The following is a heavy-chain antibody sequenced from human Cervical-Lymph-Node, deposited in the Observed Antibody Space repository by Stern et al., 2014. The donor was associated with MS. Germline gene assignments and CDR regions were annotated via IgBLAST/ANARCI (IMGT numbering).Heavy chain of an antibody. CDR1: GYSFTIYY. CDR2: TYPNASYT. J-gene: IGHJ4*02. CDR3: ARHVQGFDY. V-gene: IGHV5-51*01. Sequence: VQLVPSGAEVKKPGASLKVSCKLSGYSFTIYYIAWVRQMPGKVLEWLVSTYPNASYTTNSPACQGKVTISADKTITTAYQQWRSLRASDTAMYYCARHVQGFDYWGQGTLVTVSS.